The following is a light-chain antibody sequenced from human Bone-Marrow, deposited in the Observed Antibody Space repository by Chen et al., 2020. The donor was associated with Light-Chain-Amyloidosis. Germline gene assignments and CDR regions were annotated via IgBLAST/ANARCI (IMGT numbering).Light chain of an antibody. J-gene: IGLJ2*01. V-gene: IGLV3-25*03. CDR2: RDT. CDR3: QSADSSGTYEVI. CDR1: DLPTKY. Sequence: SYELPQPPSVSVSPGQTARIPCSGDDLPTKYAYWYQKKPGQAPVLVRHRDTERPSGISERFSGSSSGTTATLTISGVQAEDEADYHCQSADSSGTYEVIFGGGTKLTVL.